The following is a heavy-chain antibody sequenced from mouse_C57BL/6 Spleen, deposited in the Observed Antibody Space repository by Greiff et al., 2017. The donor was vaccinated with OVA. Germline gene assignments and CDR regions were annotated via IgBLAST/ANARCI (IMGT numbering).Heavy chain of an antibody. CDR1: GYTFTSYW. D-gene: IGHD1-1*01. J-gene: IGHJ1*03. Sequence: QVQLQQSGAELVKPGASVKLSCKASGYTFTSYWMHWVKQRPGRGLEWIGRIDPNSGGTKYNEKFKSKATLTVDKPSSTAYMQLSSLTSEDSAVYYCARSGFITTVVATPWYFDVWGTGTTVTVSS. CDR2: IDPNSGGT. V-gene: IGHV1-72*01. CDR3: ARSGFITTVVATPWYFDV.